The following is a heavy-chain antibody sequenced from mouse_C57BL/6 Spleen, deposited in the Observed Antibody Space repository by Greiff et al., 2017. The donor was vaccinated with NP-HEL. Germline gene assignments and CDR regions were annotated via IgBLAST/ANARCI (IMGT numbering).Heavy chain of an antibody. CDR3: ARAGLRRGFDY. Sequence: QVQLQQPGAELVRPGSSVKLSCQASGYTFTSYWMDWVKQRPGQGLEWIGNIYPSDSETHYNQKFKDKATLTVDKSSSTAYMQLSSLTSEDSAVYYCARAGLRRGFDYWGQGTTLTVSS. J-gene: IGHJ2*01. CDR2: IYPSDSET. D-gene: IGHD2-4*01. CDR1: GYTFTSYW. V-gene: IGHV1-61*01.